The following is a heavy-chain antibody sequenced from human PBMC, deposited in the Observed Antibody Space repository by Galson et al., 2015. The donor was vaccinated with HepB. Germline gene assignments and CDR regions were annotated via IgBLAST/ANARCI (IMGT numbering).Heavy chain of an antibody. V-gene: IGHV3-23*01. CDR3: AKEGPRISVAGFDY. D-gene: IGHD6-19*01. CDR1: GFTFTTYG. Sequence: SLRLSCAASGFTFTTYGMSWIRQAPGKGLEWVAGISGSGDNTYHADSVKGRFTISRDNSKNTLYLQMNSLRAEDTAVYYCAKEGPRISVAGFDYWGQGILVTVSS. CDR2: ISGSGDNT. J-gene: IGHJ4*02.